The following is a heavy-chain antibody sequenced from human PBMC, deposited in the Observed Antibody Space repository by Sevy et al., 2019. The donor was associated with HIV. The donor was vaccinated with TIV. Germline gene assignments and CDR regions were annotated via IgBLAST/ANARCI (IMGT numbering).Heavy chain of an antibody. CDR3: AKEEFSGYNFGY. CDR1: GFTFSSYS. Sequence: GGSLRLSCAASGFTFSSYSMNWVRQAPGKGLEWVSSISSSSSYIYYADSVKGRFTISRDNSKNTVYLEINNLRAEDTALYYCAKEEFSGYNFGYWGQGTLVTVSS. J-gene: IGHJ4*02. CDR2: ISSSSSYI. V-gene: IGHV3-21*04. D-gene: IGHD5-12*01.